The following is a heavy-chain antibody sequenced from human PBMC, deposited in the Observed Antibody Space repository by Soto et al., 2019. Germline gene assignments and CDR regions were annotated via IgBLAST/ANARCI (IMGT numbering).Heavy chain of an antibody. J-gene: IGHJ6*02. Sequence: SVNLSCKAAGGAFIIYAISLVRQAPRQGLEWMGGIIPIFGTANYAQKFQGRVTITADESTSTAYMELSSLRSEDTAVYYCASGEMATTDYYGMDVWGQGTTVTVSS. CDR3: ASGEMATTDYYGMDV. CDR1: GGAFIIYA. CDR2: IIPIFGTA. D-gene: IGHD5-12*01. V-gene: IGHV1-69*13.